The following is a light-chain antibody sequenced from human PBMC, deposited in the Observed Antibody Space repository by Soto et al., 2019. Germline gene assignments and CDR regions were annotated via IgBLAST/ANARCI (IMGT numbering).Light chain of an antibody. Sequence: EIVLTQSPGTLSLSPGERATLSCRASQSVSSSYLAWYQQKPGQAPRLLIYGASSRATGIPDRFSGSGSGTDFTLTISSLQSEDFAVYYCQQHNNWPRTFGQGTKVEIK. J-gene: IGKJ1*01. CDR1: QSVSSSY. CDR3: QQHNNWPRT. CDR2: GAS. V-gene: IGKV3-20*01.